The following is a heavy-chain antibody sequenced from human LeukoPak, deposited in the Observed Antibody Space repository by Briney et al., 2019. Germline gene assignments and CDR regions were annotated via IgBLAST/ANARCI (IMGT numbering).Heavy chain of an antibody. Sequence: PSETLSLTCTVAGASISSYYWSWIRQPPGKGLEWIGYIYTSGGTNYIPPLKGRVTISIDTSKNQFSLKLSSVTAADSAVYYCARLTRLSTSPDRYYLDYWGQGTLVTVSS. V-gene: IGHV4-4*09. CDR2: IYTSGGT. D-gene: IGHD6-6*01. CDR3: ARLTRLSTSPDRYYLDY. J-gene: IGHJ4*02. CDR1: GASISSYY.